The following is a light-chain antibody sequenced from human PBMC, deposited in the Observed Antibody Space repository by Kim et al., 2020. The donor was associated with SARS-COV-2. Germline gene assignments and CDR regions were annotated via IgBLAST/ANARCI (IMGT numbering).Light chain of an antibody. CDR3: QHYNNWPIT. CDR1: QSVSSN. J-gene: IGKJ5*01. V-gene: IGKV3-15*01. Sequence: EIVMTQSPATLSVSPGERATLSCRASQSVSSNLAWYQRKPGQAPRLLIYGASTRATGIPARFSGSGSGTEFTLTISSLQSEDFAVYFCQHYNNWPITFGQGTRLEIK. CDR2: GAS.